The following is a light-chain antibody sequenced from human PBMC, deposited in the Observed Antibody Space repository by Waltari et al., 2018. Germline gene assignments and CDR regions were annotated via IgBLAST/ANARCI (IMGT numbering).Light chain of an antibody. J-gene: IGKJ5*01. Sequence: VVLTQSPGTLSLSPGETVTLTCRASQSVGSTSTAWYQQKPGQAPRLLIYGSSRRAPGVPDRFRARGSGTDFALTITSLDPEDFAVYLCQQYGKSPITFGQGTRLEVK. CDR1: QSVGSTS. CDR3: QQYGKSPIT. V-gene: IGKV3-20*01. CDR2: GSS.